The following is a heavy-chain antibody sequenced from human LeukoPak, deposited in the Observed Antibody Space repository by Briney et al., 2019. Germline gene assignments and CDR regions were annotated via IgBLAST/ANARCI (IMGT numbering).Heavy chain of an antibody. CDR3: ARDEARDIVVVPAAIPLDD. Sequence: ASVKVSCKASGYTFTSYYMHWVRQAPGQGLEWMGIINPSGGSTSYAQKFQGRVTMTRDTSTSTVYMELSSLRSEDTAVYYCARDEARDIVVVPAAIPLDDWGQGTLVTVSS. CDR2: INPSGGST. V-gene: IGHV1-46*01. CDR1: GYTFTSYY. D-gene: IGHD2-2*01. J-gene: IGHJ4*02.